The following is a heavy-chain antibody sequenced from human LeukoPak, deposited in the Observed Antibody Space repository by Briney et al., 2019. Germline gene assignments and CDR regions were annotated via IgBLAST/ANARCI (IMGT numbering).Heavy chain of an antibody. D-gene: IGHD1-26*01. CDR2: INHSGST. Sequence: SETLSLTCAVYGGPFSGYYWSWIRQPPGKGLEWIGEINHSGSTNYNPSLKSRVTISVDTSKNQFSLKLSSVTAADTAVYYCARRVGWELRWFDPWGQGTLVTVSS. V-gene: IGHV4-34*01. J-gene: IGHJ5*02. CDR3: ARRVGWELRWFDP. CDR1: GGPFSGYY.